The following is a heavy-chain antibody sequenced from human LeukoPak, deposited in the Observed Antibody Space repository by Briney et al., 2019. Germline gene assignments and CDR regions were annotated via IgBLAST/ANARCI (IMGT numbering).Heavy chain of an antibody. V-gene: IGHV3-23*01. CDR1: GLTFSSYA. J-gene: IGHJ4*02. Sequence: GGSLRLSCAASGLTFSSYAMSWVRQAPGKGLEWVSAISGSGGSTYYADSVKGRFTISRDNSKNTLYLQMNSLRAEDTAVYYCAKPGAYYDILTGHFDYWGQGTLVTVSS. D-gene: IGHD3-9*01. CDR3: AKPGAYYDILTGHFDY. CDR2: ISGSGGST.